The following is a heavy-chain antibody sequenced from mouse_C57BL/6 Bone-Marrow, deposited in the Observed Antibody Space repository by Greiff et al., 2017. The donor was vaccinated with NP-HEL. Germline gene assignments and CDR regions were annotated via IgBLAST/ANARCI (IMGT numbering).Heavy chain of an antibody. V-gene: IGHV5-6*01. D-gene: IGHD4-1*01. CDR3: ARPRLAWFAY. CDR2: ISSGGSYT. Sequence: EVQLQESGGDLVKPGGSLKLSCAASGFTFSSYGMSWVRQTPDKRLEWVATISSGGSYTYYPDSVKGRFTISRDNAKNTLYLQMSSLKSEDTAMYYCARPRLAWFAYWGQGTLVTVSA. CDR1: GFTFSSYG. J-gene: IGHJ3*01.